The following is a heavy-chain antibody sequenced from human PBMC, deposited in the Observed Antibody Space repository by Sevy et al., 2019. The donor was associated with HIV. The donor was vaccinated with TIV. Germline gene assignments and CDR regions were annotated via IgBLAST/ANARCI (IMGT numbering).Heavy chain of an antibody. D-gene: IGHD3-9*01. V-gene: IGHV1-69*13. CDR3: AWSFNWYYDILTGYRPGRYGMDV. Sequence: ASVKVSCKASGGTFSSYAISWVRQAPGQGLEWMGGIIPIFGTANYAQRFQGRVTITADESTSTAYMELSSLRSEDTAVYYCAWSFNWYYDILTGYRPGRYGMDVWGQGTTVTVS. J-gene: IGHJ6*02. CDR2: IIPIFGTA. CDR1: GGTFSSYA.